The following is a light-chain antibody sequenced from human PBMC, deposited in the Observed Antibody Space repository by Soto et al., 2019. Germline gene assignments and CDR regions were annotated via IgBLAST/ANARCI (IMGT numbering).Light chain of an antibody. J-gene: IGKJ1*01. CDR2: AAS. CDR1: QSISSY. V-gene: IGKV1-39*01. Sequence: DIQMTQSPSSLSASVGDRVTVTCRASQSISSYLNWYQQKPGKAPRVLIYAASNLQSGVPSRFSGSGSETDFTLTISSLQPEHFATYSCQQSYSTTWTFGQGTKVDIK. CDR3: QQSYSTTWT.